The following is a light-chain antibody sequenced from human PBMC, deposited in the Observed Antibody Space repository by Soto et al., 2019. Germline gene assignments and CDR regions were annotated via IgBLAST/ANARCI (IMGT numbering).Light chain of an antibody. J-gene: IGKJ4*01. Sequence: DIVRTQSPLSLPVTPGEPASISCRSSQSLLHSNGYNYLDWYLQKPGQSPQLLIYLGSNRASGVPDRFSGSGSGTDFSLKITGVEPEDVGIYYCMQALQTPLTFGGGTMVEI. CDR1: QSLLHSNGYNY. CDR3: MQALQTPLT. V-gene: IGKV2-28*01. CDR2: LGS.